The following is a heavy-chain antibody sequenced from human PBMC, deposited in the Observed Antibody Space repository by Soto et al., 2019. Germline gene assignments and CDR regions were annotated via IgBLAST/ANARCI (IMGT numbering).Heavy chain of an antibody. D-gene: IGHD2-2*01. CDR1: GFTFSSYA. V-gene: IGHV3-23*01. CDR2: ISGSGSST. J-gene: IGHJ4*02. Sequence: GGSLRLSCAASGFTFSSYAMSWVRQAPGKGLEWVSAISGSGSSTYYADSVKGRFTISRDNSKNTLYLQMNSLRAEDTAVYYCAKDFPSLDQLLCGRLDSWGQGTLVTVSS. CDR3: AKDFPSLDQLLCGRLDS.